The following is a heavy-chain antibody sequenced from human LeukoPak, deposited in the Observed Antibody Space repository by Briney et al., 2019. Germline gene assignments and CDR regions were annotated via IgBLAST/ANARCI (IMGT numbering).Heavy chain of an antibody. CDR3: ARESYDSSGYPKFYYYYYMDV. Sequence: GGSLTLSCAASGFTFSSYWMHWVRQAPGKGLVWVSRINSDGRSTSYADSVKGRFTISRDNAKNTLYLQMNSLTAEDTAVHYCARESYDSSGYPKFYYYYYMDVWGKGTTVTVSS. CDR2: INSDGRST. J-gene: IGHJ6*03. D-gene: IGHD3-22*01. CDR1: GFTFSSYW. V-gene: IGHV3-74*01.